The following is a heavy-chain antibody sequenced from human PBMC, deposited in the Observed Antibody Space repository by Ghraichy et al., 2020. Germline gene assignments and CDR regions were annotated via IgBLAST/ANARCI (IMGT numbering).Heavy chain of an antibody. CDR3: VRAVGRVHRIESFDV. CDR1: GFNFMIYG. CDR2: ISGSGGAT. Sequence: GGSLRLSCSASGFNFMIYGMSWVRQSPGTGLEWVALISGSGGATFYADSVTGRFIISRDNSKDTVFLQMDSLRAGDTATYFWVRAVGRVHRIESFDVWGQGALVAVSS. D-gene: IGHD1-26*01. J-gene: IGHJ3*01. V-gene: IGHV3-23*01.